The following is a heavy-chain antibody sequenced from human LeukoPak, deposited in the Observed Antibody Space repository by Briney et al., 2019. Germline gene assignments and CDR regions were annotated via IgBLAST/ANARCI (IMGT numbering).Heavy chain of an antibody. CDR1: GYSISSGYY. D-gene: IGHD4-11*01. CDR3: ARSIRTVTTIGYYFDY. Sequence: PSETLSLTCTVSGYSISSGYYWGWIRQPPGKGLEWIGSIYHSGSTYYNPSLKSRVTISVDTSKNQFSLKLSSVTAADTAVYYCARSIRTVTTIGYYFDYWGQGTLVTVSS. J-gene: IGHJ4*02. CDR2: IYHSGST. V-gene: IGHV4-38-2*02.